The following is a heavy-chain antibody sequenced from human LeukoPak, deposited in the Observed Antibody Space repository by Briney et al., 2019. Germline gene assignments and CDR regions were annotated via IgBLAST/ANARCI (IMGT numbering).Heavy chain of an antibody. V-gene: IGHV3-43D*03. CDR3: ARDLYSSAWYGIH. CDR2: ISWDGGSA. CDR1: GFTFDDYA. J-gene: IGHJ4*02. D-gene: IGHD6-19*01. Sequence: QSGGSLRLSCAASGFTFDDYAMHWVRQAPGKGLEWVSLISWDGGSAYYADSVKGRFTISRDNSKNSLYLQMNSLRVDDTAVYYCARDLYSSAWYGIHWGQGTLVTVSS.